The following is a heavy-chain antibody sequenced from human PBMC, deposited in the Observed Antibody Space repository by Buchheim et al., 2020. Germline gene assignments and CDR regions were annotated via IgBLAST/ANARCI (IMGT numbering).Heavy chain of an antibody. D-gene: IGHD3-22*01. V-gene: IGHV3-48*01. Sequence: EVQLVESGGGLVQPGGSLRLSCAASGFTFSSYSMNWVRQAPGKGLEWVSYISSSSSTIYYADSVKGRFTISRANAKTSLYLQMNSLRAEDTAVYYCARELGYYYDSSGYYYPGWFDPWGQGTL. CDR1: GFTFSSYS. J-gene: IGHJ5*02. CDR2: ISSSSSTI. CDR3: ARELGYYYDSSGYYYPGWFDP.